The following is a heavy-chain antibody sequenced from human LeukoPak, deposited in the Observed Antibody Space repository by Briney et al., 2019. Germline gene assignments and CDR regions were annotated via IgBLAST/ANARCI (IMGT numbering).Heavy chain of an antibody. J-gene: IGHJ4*02. CDR1: GGSISSSSYY. D-gene: IGHD3-10*01. CDR3: ARSAFGRSDY. CDR2: IYYSGST. Sequence: PSETLSLTCTVSGGSISSSSYYWGWIRQPPGKGLEWIGSIYYSGSTYYNPSLKSRVTISVDTSKNQFSLKLSSVTAADTAVYYCARSAFGRSDYWGQGTLVTVSS. V-gene: IGHV4-39*07.